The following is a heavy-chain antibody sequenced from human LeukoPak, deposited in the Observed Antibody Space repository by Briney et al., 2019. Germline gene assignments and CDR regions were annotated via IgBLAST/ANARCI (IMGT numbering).Heavy chain of an antibody. Sequence: SETLSLTCTGSGGSISSYYWSWIRQPPGKGLEWIGYIYYSGSTNYNPSLKSRVTISVDTSKNQFSLKLSSVTAADTAVYYCASSYYDSSGYYFEFDYWGQGTLVTVSS. V-gene: IGHV4-59*12. CDR2: IYYSGST. D-gene: IGHD3-22*01. CDR3: ASSYYDSSGYYFEFDY. J-gene: IGHJ4*02. CDR1: GGSISSYY.